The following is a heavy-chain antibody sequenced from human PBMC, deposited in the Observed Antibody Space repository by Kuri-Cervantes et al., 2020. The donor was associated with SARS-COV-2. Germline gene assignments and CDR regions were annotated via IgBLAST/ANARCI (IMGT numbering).Heavy chain of an antibody. D-gene: IGHD4-23*01. CDR3: AKDLTPDYGGNADY. CDR2: ISWDGGST. J-gene: IGHJ4*02. Sequence: GGSLRLSCAASGFTFDDYTMHWVRQAPGKGLEWVSLISWDGGSTYYADSVKGRFTISRDNSKNSLYLQMNSLRTEDTALYYCAKDLTPDYGGNADYWGQGTLVTVSS. V-gene: IGHV3-43*01. CDR1: GFTFDDYT.